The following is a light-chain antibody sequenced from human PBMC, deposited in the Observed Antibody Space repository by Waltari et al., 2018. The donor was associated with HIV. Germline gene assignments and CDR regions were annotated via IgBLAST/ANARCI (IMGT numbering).Light chain of an antibody. Sequence: SYVLTQPPSVSVAPGETATITCAGNNIGSKNVHWYQQRPGQAPILVIYYDKERPSGIPERFSGSNSGNTATMTIRRVEVADEADYYCQVWDSDSDHVFGPGTEVTVL. CDR3: QVWDSDSDHV. J-gene: IGLJ1*01. CDR2: YDK. V-gene: IGLV3-21*01. CDR1: NIGSKN.